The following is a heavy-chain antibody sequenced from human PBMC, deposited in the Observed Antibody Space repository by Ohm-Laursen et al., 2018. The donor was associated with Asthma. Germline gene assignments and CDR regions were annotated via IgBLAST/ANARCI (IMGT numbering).Heavy chain of an antibody. J-gene: IGHJ3*02. Sequence: SETLSLTCTVSGGSISSYYWSWIRQPPGKGLEWIGYIYYSGSTNYNPPLKSRVTISVDTSKNQFSLKLSSVTAADTAVYYCARAPGYYDSSGYSPGAFDIWGQGTMVTVSS. D-gene: IGHD3-22*01. V-gene: IGHV4-59*01. CDR1: GGSISSYY. CDR3: ARAPGYYDSSGYSPGAFDI. CDR2: IYYSGST.